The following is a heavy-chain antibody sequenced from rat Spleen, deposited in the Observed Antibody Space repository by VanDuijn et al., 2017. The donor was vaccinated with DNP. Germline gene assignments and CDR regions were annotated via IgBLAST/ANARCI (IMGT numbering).Heavy chain of an antibody. Sequence: EVQLVESGGGLVQPGRSLKLSCAASGFTFSHYAMAWVRQAPTKGLEWVASISNSGDGTYYLDSVKGRFTISRDNAKSRLYLQMDSLRSEDTATYYCTTGSSDWFAYWGQGTLVTVSS. CDR3: TTGSSDWFAY. J-gene: IGHJ3*01. CDR1: GFTFSHYA. CDR2: ISNSGDGT. V-gene: IGHV5-20*01.